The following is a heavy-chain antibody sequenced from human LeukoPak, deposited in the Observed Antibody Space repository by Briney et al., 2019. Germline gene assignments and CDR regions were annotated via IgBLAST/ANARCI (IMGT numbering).Heavy chain of an antibody. Sequence: KVSCKASGYTFTSYWIGWVRQMPGKGLEWMGIIYPGDSDTRYSPSFQGQVTISADKSISTAYLQWSSLKASDTAMYYCARMVPEGSSGYFDYWGQGTLVTVSS. V-gene: IGHV5-51*01. CDR2: IYPGDSDT. D-gene: IGHD3-22*01. J-gene: IGHJ4*02. CDR1: GYTFTSYW. CDR3: ARMVPEGSSGYFDY.